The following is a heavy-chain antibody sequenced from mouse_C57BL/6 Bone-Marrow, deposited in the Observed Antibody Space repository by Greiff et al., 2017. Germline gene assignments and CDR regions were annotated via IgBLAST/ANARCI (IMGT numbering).Heavy chain of an antibody. J-gene: IGHJ1*03. Sequence: VKLVESGPGLVQPSQSLSITCTVSGFSLTSYGVHWVRQSPGKGLEWLGVIWSGGSTDYNAAFMSRLSITKDNSQRQVFFNMNSLQADDTAKYYCAVTGWYIDVWGTGTTVTVSS. D-gene: IGHD4-1*01. CDR3: AVTGWYIDV. CDR2: IWSGGST. CDR1: GFSLTSYG. V-gene: IGHV2-5*01.